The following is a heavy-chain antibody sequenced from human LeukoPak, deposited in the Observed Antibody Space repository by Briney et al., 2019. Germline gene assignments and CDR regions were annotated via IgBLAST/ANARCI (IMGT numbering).Heavy chain of an antibody. CDR2: INPNSGGT. V-gene: IGHV1-2*02. Sequence: GASVKVSCKASGYTFTGYYMHWVRQAPGQGLEWMGWINPNSGGTNYAQKFQGRVTMTRDTSISTAYMKLSRLRSDDTAVYYCAIADYGDYGAWYFDLWGRGTLVTVSS. J-gene: IGHJ2*01. CDR3: AIADYGDYGAWYFDL. CDR1: GYTFTGYY. D-gene: IGHD4-17*01.